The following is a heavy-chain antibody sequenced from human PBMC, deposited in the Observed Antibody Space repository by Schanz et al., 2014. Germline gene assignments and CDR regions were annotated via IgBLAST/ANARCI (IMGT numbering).Heavy chain of an antibody. CDR3: ARTIAYGGSSGYFDY. V-gene: IGHV1-2*04. J-gene: IGHJ4*02. Sequence: QVQLVQSGAEVKKPGASVKVSCKASGYTFSDYYIHWVRQAPGQGLEWMGWINPNTGGTNFAQKFQGWVTVTRDTSISTVYMELSRVTYEDTAVYYCARTIAYGGSSGYFDYWGQGTLVTVAS. CDR1: GYTFSDYY. CDR2: INPNTGGT. D-gene: IGHD4-17*01.